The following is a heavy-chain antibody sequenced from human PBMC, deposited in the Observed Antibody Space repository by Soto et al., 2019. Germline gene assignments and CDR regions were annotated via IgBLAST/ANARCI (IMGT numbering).Heavy chain of an antibody. V-gene: IGHV3-13*04. CDR1: GFTFSSYD. CDR2: IGTAGDT. J-gene: IGHJ2*01. Sequence: EVQLVESGGGLVQPGGSLRLSCAASGFTFSSYDMHWVRQATGKGLEWVSAIGTAGDTYYPGSVKGRFTISREDAKNSLYLQINSLSAGDTAVYYCASAELGIVRSYWYFDLWGRGTLVTVSS. D-gene: IGHD7-27*01. CDR3: ASAELGIVRSYWYFDL.